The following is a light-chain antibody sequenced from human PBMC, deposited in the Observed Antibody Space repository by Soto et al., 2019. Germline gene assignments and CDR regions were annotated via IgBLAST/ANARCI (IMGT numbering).Light chain of an antibody. CDR3: QQYGGPWT. J-gene: IGKJ1*01. Sequence: ENVLTQSPGTLSLSPGERATLSCRASQSVAINYLAWRQQKPGQAPRLLIFGASSRASGIPDRFSGSGSGTDFTLTISRLEPEDSAVYYCQQYGGPWTFGQGTKVDIK. CDR2: GAS. V-gene: IGKV3-20*01. CDR1: QSVAINY.